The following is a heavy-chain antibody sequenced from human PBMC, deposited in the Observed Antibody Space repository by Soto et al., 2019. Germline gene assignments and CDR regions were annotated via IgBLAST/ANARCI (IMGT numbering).Heavy chain of an antibody. Sequence: SVKVSCKASGGTFSSYAISWVRQAPGQGLEWMGGIIPIFGTANYAQKFQGRVTITADESTSTAYMELSSLRSEDTAVYYCASPQYCTNGVCGMFDPWGQGTLVTVSS. D-gene: IGHD2-8*01. V-gene: IGHV1-69*13. CDR2: IIPIFGTA. CDR3: ASPQYCTNGVCGMFDP. CDR1: GGTFSSYA. J-gene: IGHJ5*02.